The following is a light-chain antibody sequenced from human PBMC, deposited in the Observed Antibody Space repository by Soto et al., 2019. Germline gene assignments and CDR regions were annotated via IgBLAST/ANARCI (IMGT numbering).Light chain of an antibody. CDR2: AAS. CDR3: QQYGSSPQT. J-gene: IGKJ1*01. V-gene: IGKV3-20*01. CDR1: QSVSNY. Sequence: IVVTQSAATLSLSPWERATLSCRASQSVSNYLAWYQQKPGQAPSLLVSAASNRATGIPARFSGSGSGTDFTLTISRLEPGDFAVYYCQQYGSSPQTFGQGTKVDIK.